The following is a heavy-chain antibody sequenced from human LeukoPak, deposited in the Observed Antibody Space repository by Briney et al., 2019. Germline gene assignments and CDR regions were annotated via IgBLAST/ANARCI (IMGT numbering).Heavy chain of an antibody. V-gene: IGHV4-39*07. CDR1: GGSISSSSYY. J-gene: IGHJ4*02. D-gene: IGHD6-13*01. Sequence: SETLSLTCTVSGGSISSSSYYWGWIRQPPGKGLEWIGSIYYSGSTYYNPSLKSRVTISVDTSKNQFSLKLSSVTAADTAVYCCARRGTAAGTKTYYFDYWGQGTLVTVSS. CDR2: IYYSGST. CDR3: ARRGTAAGTKTYYFDY.